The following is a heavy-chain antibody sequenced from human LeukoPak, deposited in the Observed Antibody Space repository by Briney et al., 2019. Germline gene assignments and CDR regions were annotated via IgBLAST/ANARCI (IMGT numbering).Heavy chain of an antibody. CDR1: GFTFSSYA. D-gene: IGHD3-10*01. Sequence: GGSLRLSCAASGFTFSSYAMSWVRQLPGKGLEWVSAISGNSGSTYYADSVKGRFTISRDNSKNTLYLQMNSLRAEDTAVYYCAKGSGPYGSGSYSAFDYWGQGTLVTVSS. CDR2: ISGNSGST. J-gene: IGHJ4*02. V-gene: IGHV3-23*01. CDR3: AKGSGPYGSGSYSAFDY.